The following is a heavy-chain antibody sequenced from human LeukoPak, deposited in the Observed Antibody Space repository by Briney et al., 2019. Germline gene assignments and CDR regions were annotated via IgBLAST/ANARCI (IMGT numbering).Heavy chain of an antibody. J-gene: IGHJ3*02. D-gene: IGHD3-10*01. CDR3: AKSNGYGLVDI. V-gene: IGHV4-38-2*02. CDR2: IYHSGST. Sequence: PSETLSLTCTVSGYSISSGYYWGWIRQPPGKGLEWIGSIYHSGSTYYNPSLKSRVTISLDTSRNQFSLKLNSVTAADTAVYYCAKSNGYGLVDIWGQGTMVTVSP. CDR1: GYSISSGYY.